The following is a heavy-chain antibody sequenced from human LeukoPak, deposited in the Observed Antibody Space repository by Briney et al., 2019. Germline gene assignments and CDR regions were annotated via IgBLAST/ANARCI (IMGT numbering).Heavy chain of an antibody. CDR3: ARDIISEYSRSHSHFDP. V-gene: IGHV4-59*11. CDR1: GGSISSQY. D-gene: IGHD6-6*01. CDR2: ISYSGST. Sequence: SETPSLTYTVSGGSISSQYWSWIRQPPGKGLEWIGYISYSGSTSYNPSLKSRVTISVDTSKSQFSLRLRSVTAADTAVYYCARDIISEYSRSHSHFDPWGQGTLVTVSS. J-gene: IGHJ5*02.